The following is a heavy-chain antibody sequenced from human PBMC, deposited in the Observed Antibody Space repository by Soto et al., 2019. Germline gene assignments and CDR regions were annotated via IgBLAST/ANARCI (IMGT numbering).Heavy chain of an antibody. CDR1: GFTFTSSA. D-gene: IGHD6-19*01. CDR3: AGSDSSGWQWGIDY. CDR2: IVVGSGNT. Sequence: QMQLVQSGPEVKKPGTSVKVSCKASGFTFTSSAVQWVRQARGQRLEWIGWIVVGSGNTNYAQKFQERVTITRHMSTSTAYMELSSLRSEDTAVYYCAGSDSSGWQWGIDYWGQGTLVTVSS. V-gene: IGHV1-58*01. J-gene: IGHJ4*02.